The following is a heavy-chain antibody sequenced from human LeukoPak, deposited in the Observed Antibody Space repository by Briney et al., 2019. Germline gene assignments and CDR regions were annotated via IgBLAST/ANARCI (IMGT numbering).Heavy chain of an antibody. CDR1: GYSFTTYW. Sequence: ESLKISCKGSGYSFTTYWIGWVRQMPGKGLEWMGIIYPGDSDSRYGQSFQGQVTISADKSINTAYLQWSSLKASDTAIYYCARQALGGYNDYWGQGTLVTVPS. D-gene: IGHD5-24*01. J-gene: IGHJ4*02. V-gene: IGHV5-51*01. CDR2: IYPGDSDS. CDR3: ARQALGGYNDY.